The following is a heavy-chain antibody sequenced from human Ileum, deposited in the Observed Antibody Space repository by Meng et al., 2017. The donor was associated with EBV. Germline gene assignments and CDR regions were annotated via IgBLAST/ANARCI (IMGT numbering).Heavy chain of an antibody. Sequence: QGQPVQSGAEVKKPGASVKVSCKASGYRFTAFGISWVRQAPGQGPEWMGWITTYNGDTKYAQKFQGRVTMTRETSTNTAYMELTSLRSDDTAVYYCARTYYGSYGFDYWGQGTLVTVSS. V-gene: IGHV1-18*01. CDR2: ITTYNGDT. J-gene: IGHJ4*02. CDR3: ARTYYGSYGFDY. CDR1: GYRFTAFG. D-gene: IGHD3-10*01.